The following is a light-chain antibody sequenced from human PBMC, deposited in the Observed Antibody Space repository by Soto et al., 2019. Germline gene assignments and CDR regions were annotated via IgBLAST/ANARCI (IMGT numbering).Light chain of an antibody. CDR3: QQSSSSPIT. J-gene: IGKJ5*01. Sequence: DIVMTQSPDSLAVSLGERATINCMASQSVSNNYLAWYQQKPGQAPRLLIYGASSRATGIPDRFSGSGSGTDFTLTISRLDAEDFAVYYCQQSSSSPITFGQGTRLEIK. CDR2: GAS. CDR1: QSVSNNY. V-gene: IGKV3-20*01.